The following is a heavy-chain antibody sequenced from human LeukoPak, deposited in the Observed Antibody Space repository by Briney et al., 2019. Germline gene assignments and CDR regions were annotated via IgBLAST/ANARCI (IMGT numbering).Heavy chain of an antibody. CDR1: GDSISTYY. J-gene: IGHJ4*02. D-gene: IGHD5-18*01. CDR2: IYYSGST. V-gene: IGHV4-59*01. CDR3: ARARGIQLWPYYFDY. Sequence: SETLSLTCTVSGDSISTYYWSWIRQPPGKGLEWIGYIYYSGSTNYNPSLKRRGTISVDTSKNQFSLKLSSVTAADTAVYYCARARGIQLWPYYFDYWGQGTLVTVSS.